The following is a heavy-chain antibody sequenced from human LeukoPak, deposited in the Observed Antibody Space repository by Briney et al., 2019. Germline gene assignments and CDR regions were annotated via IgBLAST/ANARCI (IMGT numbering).Heavy chain of an antibody. CDR1: GFTFSSYA. J-gene: IGHJ4*02. CDR2: ISGSGGST. D-gene: IGHD6-13*01. V-gene: IGHV3-23*01. Sequence: GGSLRLSCAASGFTFSSYAMSWVRQAPGKGLEWVSAISGSGGSTYYADSVKGRFTISRDNSKNTLYLQMNSLRAEDTAVYYCAKDALLAAAGQYYFDYWGQGTLVTVPS. CDR3: AKDALLAAAGQYYFDY.